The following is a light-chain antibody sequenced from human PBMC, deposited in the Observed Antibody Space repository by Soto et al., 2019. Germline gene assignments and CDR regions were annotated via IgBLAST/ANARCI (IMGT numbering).Light chain of an antibody. CDR1: QSVSSY. V-gene: IGKV3-11*01. CDR3: QQRSNWLT. Sequence: EIVLTQSPATLSLSPGERATLSCRASQSVSSYLAWYQQKPGQAPRLLIYDASNRATGIPVRFSGSGSGTDFTLTISCLEPEDFAVDYCQQRSNWLTFGGGTKVQIK. CDR2: DAS. J-gene: IGKJ4*01.